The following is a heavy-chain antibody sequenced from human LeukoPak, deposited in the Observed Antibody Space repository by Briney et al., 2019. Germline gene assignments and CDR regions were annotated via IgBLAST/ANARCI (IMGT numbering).Heavy chain of an antibody. CDR2: FDPEDGET. Sequence: ASVKVSCKASGGTFSSYAISWVRQAPGQGLEWMGGFDPEDGETIYAQKFQGRVTMTEDTSTDTAYMELSSLRSEDTAVYYCATDSAYGSGPLAFDIWGQGTMVTVSS. CDR3: ATDSAYGSGPLAFDI. V-gene: IGHV1-24*01. J-gene: IGHJ3*02. CDR1: GGTFSSYA. D-gene: IGHD3-10*01.